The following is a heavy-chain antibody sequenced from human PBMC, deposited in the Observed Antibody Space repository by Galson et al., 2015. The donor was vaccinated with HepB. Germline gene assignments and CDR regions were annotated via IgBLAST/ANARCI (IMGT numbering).Heavy chain of an antibody. CDR1: GFTFSSYA. V-gene: IGHV3-30-3*01. CDR2: ISYDGSNK. Sequence: SLRLSCAASGFTFSSYAMHWVRQAPGKGLEWVAVISYDGSNKYYADSVKGRFTISRDNSKNTLYLQMNSLRAEDTAVYYCARGGIVVVPAAIGAFDIWGQGTMVTVSS. J-gene: IGHJ3*02. D-gene: IGHD2-2*01. CDR3: ARGGIVVVPAAIGAFDI.